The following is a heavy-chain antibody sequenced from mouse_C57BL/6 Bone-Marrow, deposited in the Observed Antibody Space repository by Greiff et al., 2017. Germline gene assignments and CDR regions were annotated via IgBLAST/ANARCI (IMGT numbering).Heavy chain of an antibody. CDR1: GFTFSGYV. CDR2: ISSGGSYT. J-gene: IGHJ2*01. CDR3: ARLPITTVVGFDY. V-gene: IGHV5-6*01. Sequence: EVHLVESGGDLVKPGGSLKLSCAASGFTFSGYVMSWVRQTPDKRLEWVATISSGGSYTYYPDSVKGRFTISRDNAKNTLYLQMSSLKSEDTAMYYCARLPITTVVGFDYWGQGTTLTVSS. D-gene: IGHD1-1*01.